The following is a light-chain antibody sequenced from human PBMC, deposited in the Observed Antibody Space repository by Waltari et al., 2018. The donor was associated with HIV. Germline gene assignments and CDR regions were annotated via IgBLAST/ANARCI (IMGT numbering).Light chain of an antibody. CDR2: GAS. Sequence: EIVLTQSPGTLSLSPGERATLSCRASQGVSSSYLARYQQKPGQAPRLLIYGASSRATGIPDRFSGSGSGTDFTLTISRLEPEDFAVYYCQQYGSSSLTFGGGTKVEIK. V-gene: IGKV3-20*01. J-gene: IGKJ4*01. CDR3: QQYGSSSLT. CDR1: QGVSSSY.